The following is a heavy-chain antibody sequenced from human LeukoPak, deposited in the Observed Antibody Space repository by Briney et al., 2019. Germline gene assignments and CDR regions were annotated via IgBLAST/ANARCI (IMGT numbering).Heavy chain of an antibody. V-gene: IGHV3-30*04. CDR3: ARDLSSSWTTLDY. CDR2: ISYDGSNK. Sequence: GRSLRLSCAASGFTFSSYAMHWVRQAPGKGLEWVAVISYDGSNKYYADSVKGRFTISRDNSKNTLYLQMNSLRAEDTAVYYCARDLSSSWTTLDYWGQGTLVTVSS. D-gene: IGHD6-13*01. J-gene: IGHJ4*02. CDR1: GFTFSSYA.